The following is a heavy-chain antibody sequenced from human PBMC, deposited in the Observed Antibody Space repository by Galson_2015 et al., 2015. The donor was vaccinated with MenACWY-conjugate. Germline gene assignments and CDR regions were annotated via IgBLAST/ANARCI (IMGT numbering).Heavy chain of an antibody. J-gene: IGHJ4*02. CDR1: GFTFSSYS. CDR2: TSSSSSTI. D-gene: IGHD2-15*01. Sequence: SLRLSCAASGFTFSSYSMNWVRQAPGKGLEWVSYTSSSSSTIYYADSVKGRFTISRDNAKNSLYLQMNSLRAEDTAVYYCARDRTVVVVAARITTFDYWGQGTLVTVSS. CDR3: ARDRTVVVVAARITTFDY. V-gene: IGHV3-48*04.